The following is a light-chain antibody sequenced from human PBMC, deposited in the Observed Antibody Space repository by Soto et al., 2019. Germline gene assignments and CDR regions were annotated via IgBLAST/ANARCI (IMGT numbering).Light chain of an antibody. CDR1: TGAVTSGYY. J-gene: IGLJ3*02. CDR2: STS. CDR3: LLFYAGAWV. Sequence: QAVVIQEPSLTVSPGGTVTLTCASNTGAVTSGYYPNWFQQKPGQTPRVLIYSTSNRHFWTPARFSGSLLGGKAALTLSGVQPEDEADYYCLLFYAGAWVFGGGTKVTVL. V-gene: IGLV7-43*01.